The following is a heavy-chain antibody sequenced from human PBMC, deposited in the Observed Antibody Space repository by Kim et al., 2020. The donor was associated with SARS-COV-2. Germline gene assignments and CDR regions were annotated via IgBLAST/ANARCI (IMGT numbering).Heavy chain of an antibody. CDR2: ISSSSSYI. J-gene: IGHJ6*02. CDR3: ARVQLARPYYYYYYGMDV. V-gene: IGHV3-21*01. CDR1: GFTFSSYS. Sequence: GGSLRLSCAASGFTFSSYSMNWVRQAPGKGLEWVSSISSSSSYIYYADSVKGRFTISRDNAKNSLYLQMNSLRAEDTAVYYCARVQLARPYYYYYYGMDVWGQGTTVTVSS. D-gene: IGHD2-2*01.